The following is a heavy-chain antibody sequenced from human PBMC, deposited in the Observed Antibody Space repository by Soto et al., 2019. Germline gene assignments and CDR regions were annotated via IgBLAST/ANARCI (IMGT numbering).Heavy chain of an antibody. CDR3: TTGSVEGV. D-gene: IGHD2-15*01. J-gene: IGHJ6*02. CDR2: IKRKIDGEAT. CDR1: GFSFSNAW. V-gene: IGHV3-15*07. Sequence: EVQLVESGGGLVKPGESLRLSCAASGFSFSNAWMNWVRQAPGKGLEWVGRIKRKIDGEATDYAGPVKGRFTVFRDDSKSALYLQMNSLKGDDTGVYYCTTGSVEGVWGQGTTVTVS.